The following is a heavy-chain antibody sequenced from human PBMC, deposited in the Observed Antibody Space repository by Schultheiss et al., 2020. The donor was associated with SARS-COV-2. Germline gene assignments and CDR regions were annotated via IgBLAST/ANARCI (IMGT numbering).Heavy chain of an antibody. J-gene: IGHJ6*03. CDR2: IKQDGTEK. D-gene: IGHD3-10*01. Sequence: GGSLRLSCAASGFTFSSYGMHWVRQAPGKGLEWVATIKQDGTEKYYVDSVKGRFTISRDSAKNSLYLQMNSLRAEDTAIYYCARSRGGMDVWGKGTTVTVSS. V-gene: IGHV3-7*03. CDR3: ARSRGGMDV. CDR1: GFTFSSYG.